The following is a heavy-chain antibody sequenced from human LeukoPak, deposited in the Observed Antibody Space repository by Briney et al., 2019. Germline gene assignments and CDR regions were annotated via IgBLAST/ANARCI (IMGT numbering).Heavy chain of an antibody. Sequence: PSETLSLTCAVYGGSFSGYYWSWIRQPPGKGLEWIGEINHSGSTNYNPSLKSRVTISVDTSKNQFSLKLSSVTAADTAVYYCARGALGYCSSTSCYFSWFDPWGQGTLVTVSS. CDR3: ARGALGYCSSTSCYFSWFDP. D-gene: IGHD2-2*01. J-gene: IGHJ5*02. V-gene: IGHV4-34*01. CDR2: INHSGST. CDR1: GGSFSGYY.